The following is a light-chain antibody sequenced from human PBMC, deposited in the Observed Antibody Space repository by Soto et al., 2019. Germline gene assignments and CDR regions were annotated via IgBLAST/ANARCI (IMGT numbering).Light chain of an antibody. CDR3: AAWDDSLSGFV. J-gene: IGLJ1*01. Sequence: QSVLTQSPSVSGTPGQSVTISCSGSNSNIASNSVNWYQQLPGTAPKLLIYSNNQRPSGVPDRFSGSRSGTSASLAISGLQSEDEADYYCAAWDDSLSGFVFGGGTKLTVL. V-gene: IGLV1-44*01. CDR2: SNN. CDR1: NSNIASNS.